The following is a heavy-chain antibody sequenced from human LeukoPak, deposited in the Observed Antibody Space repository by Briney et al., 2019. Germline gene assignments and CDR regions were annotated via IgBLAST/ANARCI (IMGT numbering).Heavy chain of an antibody. CDR2: IFYSGST. J-gene: IGHJ4*02. Sequence: PSETLSLTCTVPGGSLRSSYSSWVREPPGRGREWGGYIFYSGSTNYNPSLKSRVTISVDTSKNKFSLKLSSVTAADTAVYYCAREDLRSDYYDSSGYFDYWGQGTLVTVSS. CDR1: GGSLRSSY. D-gene: IGHD3-22*01. CDR3: AREDLRSDYYDSSGYFDY. V-gene: IGHV4-59*01.